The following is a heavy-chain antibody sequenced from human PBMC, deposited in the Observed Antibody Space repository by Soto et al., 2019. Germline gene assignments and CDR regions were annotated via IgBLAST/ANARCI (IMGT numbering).Heavy chain of an antibody. CDR3: ARGDRGAFDL. CDR1: GFTFSYYW. CDR2: IHSDGSST. J-gene: IGHJ3*01. Sequence: EVQLVESEGGLVQPGGSLSLSCAASGFTFSYYWMHWVRQAPGQGLMWVSRIHSDGSSTTYADSVKGRFTISRDNAKNTLSLQMNSLRVEDTAVYYCARGDRGAFDLWGQGTMVTVSS. V-gene: IGHV3-74*01. D-gene: IGHD2-21*02.